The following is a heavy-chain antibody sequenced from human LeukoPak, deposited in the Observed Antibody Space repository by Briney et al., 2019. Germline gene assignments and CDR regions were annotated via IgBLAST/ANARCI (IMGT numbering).Heavy chain of an antibody. J-gene: IGHJ6*03. CDR2: ISAYNGNT. CDR3: ARVTGIASPMDV. Sequence: ASVKVSCKASGGTFSSYGISWVRQAPGQGLEWMGWISAYNGNTNYAQKLQGRVTMTTDTSTSTAYMELRSLRSDDTAVYYCARVTGIASPMDVWGKGTTVTVSS. CDR1: GGTFSSYG. V-gene: IGHV1-18*01. D-gene: IGHD1-14*01.